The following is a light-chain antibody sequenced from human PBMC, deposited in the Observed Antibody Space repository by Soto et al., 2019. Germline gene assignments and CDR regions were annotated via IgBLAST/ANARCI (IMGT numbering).Light chain of an antibody. V-gene: IGLV1-47*01. CDR2: RNN. CDR1: SSNIGSNY. J-gene: IGLJ2*01. Sequence: QSVLTQPPSASGTPGQRVTISCSGSSSNIGSNYVYWYQQLPGTAPKPLIYRNNQRPSGVPDRFSGSKSGTSASLAISGVRSEDEADYYCAAWDESLSGVVFGGGTKLTVL. CDR3: AAWDESLSGVV.